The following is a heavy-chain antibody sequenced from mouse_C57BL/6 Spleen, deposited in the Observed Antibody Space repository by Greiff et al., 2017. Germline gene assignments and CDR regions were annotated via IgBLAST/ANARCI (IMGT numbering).Heavy chain of an antibody. Sequence: EVQLQQSGPGLVKPSQSLSLTCSVTGYSITSGYYWNWIRQFPGNKLEWMGYISYDGSNNYNPSLKNRISITRDTSKNQFFLKLNSVTTEDTATYYCAREDHYYGSSTGYFDVWGTGTTVTVSS. CDR1: GYSITSGYY. CDR3: AREDHYYGSSTGYFDV. J-gene: IGHJ1*03. V-gene: IGHV3-6*01. CDR2: ISYDGSN. D-gene: IGHD1-1*01.